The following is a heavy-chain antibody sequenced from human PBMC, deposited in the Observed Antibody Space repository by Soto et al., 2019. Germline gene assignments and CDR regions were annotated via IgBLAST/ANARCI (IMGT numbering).Heavy chain of an antibody. D-gene: IGHD6-19*01. CDR1: GYSFTSYW. CDR2: IDPSDSYT. CDR3: ARPREAGKNYYVVDV. J-gene: IGHJ6*02. Sequence: PGESLKISCKGSGYSFTSYWISWVRQMPGKGLEWMGRIDPSDSYTNYSPSFQGHVTISADKSISTAYLQWSSLKASDTAMYYCARPREAGKNYYVVDVWAQGTTVTVSS. V-gene: IGHV5-10-1*01.